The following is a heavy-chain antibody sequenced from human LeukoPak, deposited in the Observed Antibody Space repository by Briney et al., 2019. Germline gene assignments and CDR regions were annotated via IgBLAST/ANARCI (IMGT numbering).Heavy chain of an antibody. CDR2: FDPEDGET. CDR3: ASRSGRLSYFQH. CDR1: GYTLTELS. D-gene: IGHD1-26*01. Sequence: ASVKVSCKVSGYTLTELSMHWVRQAPGKGLEWMGGFDPEDGETIYAQKFQGRVTMTEDTSTDTAYMELSSLRSEDTAVYYCASRSGRLSYFQHWGQGTLVTVSS. V-gene: IGHV1-24*01. J-gene: IGHJ1*01.